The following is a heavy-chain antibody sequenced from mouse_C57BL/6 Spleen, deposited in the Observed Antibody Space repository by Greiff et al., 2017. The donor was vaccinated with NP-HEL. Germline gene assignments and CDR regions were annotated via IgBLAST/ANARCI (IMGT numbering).Heavy chain of an antibody. CDR1: GYAFSSYW. D-gene: IGHD1-1*01. J-gene: IGHJ1*03. Sequence: VQLQQSGAELVKPGASVKISCKASGYAFSSYWLNWVKQRPGKGLEWIGQIYPGDGDTNYKGKFKGKATLTADKSSSTAYMQLSSLHSEDSAVFIWARPYYYGSSRRYFNVWGKGTTVTVSS. CDR2: IYPGDGDT. V-gene: IGHV1-80*01. CDR3: ARPYYYGSSRRYFNV.